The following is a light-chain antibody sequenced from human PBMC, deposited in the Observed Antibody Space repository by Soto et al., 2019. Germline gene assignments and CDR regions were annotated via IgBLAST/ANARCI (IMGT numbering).Light chain of an antibody. Sequence: QSALTQPPSASGSPGQSVTISCTGTSSDVGGYNYVAWYQQHPGKAPKLMIYEVSKRPLGVPDRFSGSKSGSTASLTVSGLQAEDEADYYCGSYGGSNIWVFGGGTKVTVL. CDR1: SSDVGGYNY. J-gene: IGLJ3*02. V-gene: IGLV2-8*01. CDR3: GSYGGSNIWV. CDR2: EVS.